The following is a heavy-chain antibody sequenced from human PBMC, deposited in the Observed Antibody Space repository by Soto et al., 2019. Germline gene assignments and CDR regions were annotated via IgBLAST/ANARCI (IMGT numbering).Heavy chain of an antibody. Sequence: QVQLVQSGAEVKKPGSSVKVSCKVSGGTFSNYAIDWVRLAPGHGLGWMGGIVPIFGTTYYTQKFQGRATIIVDDSTTTAYLERCSLRSEDTAIYYCARVEAVAGLYNYHGLDVWGQGTAVTVSS. CDR3: ARVEAVAGLYNYHGLDV. V-gene: IGHV1-69*12. CDR1: GGTFSNYA. CDR2: IVPIFGTT. D-gene: IGHD6-19*01. J-gene: IGHJ6*02.